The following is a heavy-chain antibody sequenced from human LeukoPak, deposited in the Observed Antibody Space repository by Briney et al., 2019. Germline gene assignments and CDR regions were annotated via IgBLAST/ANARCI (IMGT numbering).Heavy chain of an antibody. V-gene: IGHV1-69*05. Sequence: SVKVSCKASGGTFSSYAISWVRQAPGQGLEWVGGIIPIFGTANYAQKFQGRVTITTDESTSTAYMELSSLRSEDTPVYYCARVQDSSGSDAFDIWGQGTMVTVSS. CDR1: GGTFSSYA. CDR2: IIPIFGTA. D-gene: IGHD3-22*01. J-gene: IGHJ3*02. CDR3: ARVQDSSGSDAFDI.